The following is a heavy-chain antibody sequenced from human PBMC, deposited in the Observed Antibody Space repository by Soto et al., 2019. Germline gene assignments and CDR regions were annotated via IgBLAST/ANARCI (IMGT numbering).Heavy chain of an antibody. CDR3: VTAVRTRLDN. V-gene: IGHV3-23*01. Sequence: GSLRLSCAASXFIFSNFAMYWVRRAPGKGLEWVSSIRQSGDRSSYADSAKGRFTISRDNSKNTLYLQMNGLRLDDTAVYYCVTAVRTRLDNWGPGTLVTSPQ. CDR2: IRQSGDRS. J-gene: IGHJ4*02. CDR1: XFIFSNFA. D-gene: IGHD3-10*01.